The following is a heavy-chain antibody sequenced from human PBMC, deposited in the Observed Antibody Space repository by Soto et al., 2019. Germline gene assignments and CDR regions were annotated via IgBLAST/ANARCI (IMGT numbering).Heavy chain of an antibody. CDR2: ISATGGST. CDR3: EKGGYCTSISCPRWFDP. V-gene: IGHV3-23*01. J-gene: IGHJ5*02. D-gene: IGHD2-2*01. CDR1: GFTFTSYA. Sequence: GGSLRLSCAASGFTFTSYAMSWVRQAPGKGLEWVSGISATGGSTYYADSVKGRFTISRDNSRNTLYLQMNSLRAEDTALYYCEKGGYCTSISCPRWFDPWGQGTLVTSPQ.